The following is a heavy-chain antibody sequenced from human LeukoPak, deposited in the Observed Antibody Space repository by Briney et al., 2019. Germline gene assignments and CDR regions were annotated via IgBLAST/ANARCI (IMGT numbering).Heavy chain of an antibody. CDR1: GFTVSSNS. CDR2: LFSGGSA. D-gene: IGHD2-15*01. Sequence: GGSLRLSCAASGFTVSSNSMNWVRQAPGKGLEWVSILFSGGSALYADSVKGRFTISRDNSKNTLYLQMSSLRAEDTAVYYCARRGGSCYCFDYWGQGTLVTVSS. J-gene: IGHJ4*02. CDR3: ARRGGSCYCFDY. V-gene: IGHV3-53*01.